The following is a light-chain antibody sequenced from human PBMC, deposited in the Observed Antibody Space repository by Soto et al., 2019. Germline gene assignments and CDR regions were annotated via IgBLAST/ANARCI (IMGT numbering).Light chain of an antibody. CDR3: QQYDSTVWT. Sequence: ENVLTQSPGTLSLSPGETATLSCRASQTGDSRYLAWYQQKRGQAPRLLIYAASSRATGVPDRFSGSGSGTDFTLTIRRLEPEDFAVYYCQQYDSTVWTFGQGTKVDIK. J-gene: IGKJ1*01. CDR2: AAS. V-gene: IGKV3-20*01. CDR1: QTGDSRY.